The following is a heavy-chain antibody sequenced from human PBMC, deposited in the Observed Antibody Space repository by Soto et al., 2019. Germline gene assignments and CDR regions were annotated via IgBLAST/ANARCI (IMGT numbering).Heavy chain of an antibody. CDR3: TTAERPAIEYFFDN. V-gene: IGHV3-49*02. CDR1: GLTFGNYP. D-gene: IGHD6-6*01. Sequence: GVSLRLSCTASGLTFGNYPINWVRQAPGEGLEWVGLIRNQSYRQTTEYAASVRGRFIISRDDSNGVAYLQMSSLRTEDSAVYYCTTAERPAIEYFFDNWGQGA. J-gene: IGHJ4*02. CDR2: IRNQSYRQTT.